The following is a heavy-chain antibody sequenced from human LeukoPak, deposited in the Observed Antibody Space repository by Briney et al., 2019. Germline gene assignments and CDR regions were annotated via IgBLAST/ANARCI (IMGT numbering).Heavy chain of an antibody. Sequence: KPGGSLRLSCAASGFTFSSYSINWVRQAPGKGVEWVSSISSSSSYIYYADSVRGRFTSPRDNAKNSLYLQMNSRRADDTAVYYWARGEYYYDSSGYPGPGYFDYWGQGTVVTVSS. V-gene: IGHV3-21*01. D-gene: IGHD3-22*01. CDR2: ISSSSSYI. J-gene: IGHJ4*02. CDR1: GFTFSSYS. CDR3: ARGEYYYDSSGYPGPGYFDY.